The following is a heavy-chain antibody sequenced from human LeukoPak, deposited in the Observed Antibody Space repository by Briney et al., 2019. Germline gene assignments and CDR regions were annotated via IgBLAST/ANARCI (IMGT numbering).Heavy chain of an antibody. CDR3: ARSQSTGWYNGGLDV. D-gene: IGHD6-19*01. CDR1: GGSVSSYY. J-gene: IGHJ6*02. CDR2: IYYSGST. Sequence: SETLSLTCTVSGGSVSSYYWNWVRQPPGKGLEWNAYIYYSGSTSYNPSLKSRVTISVDTSKNQFSLKLSSVTAADTAVYYCARSQSTGWYNGGLDVWGQGTTVTVSS. V-gene: IGHV4-59*08.